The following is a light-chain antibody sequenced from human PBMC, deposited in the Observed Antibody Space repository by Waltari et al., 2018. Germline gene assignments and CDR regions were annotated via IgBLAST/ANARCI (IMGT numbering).Light chain of an antibody. CDR3: TSYTSSNTWV. Sequence: QSALTQPASVSESPGQSITISCTGTSSDIGAYNYVFWYQQHPGKAPKLMISDVTNRPSGGSNRFSGSKSGNTASLTISGLQAEDEADYYCTSYTSSNTWVFGGGTKLTVL. J-gene: IGLJ3*02. V-gene: IGLV2-14*03. CDR1: SSDIGAYNY. CDR2: DVT.